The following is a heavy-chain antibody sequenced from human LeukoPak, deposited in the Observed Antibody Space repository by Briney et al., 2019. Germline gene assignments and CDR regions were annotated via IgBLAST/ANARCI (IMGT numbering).Heavy chain of an antibody. Sequence: SETLSLTCTVSGGSVSGYYWTWIRQSPGKGLEWIGYFYDSGSINYNPSLKSRVTISVDTSKNQFSLKLTSVTSADTAVYYCARGQYSGSCFDNWGQGSLVTVSS. D-gene: IGHD1-26*01. CDR1: GGSVSGYY. CDR2: FYDSGSI. CDR3: ARGQYSGSCFDN. J-gene: IGHJ4*02. V-gene: IGHV4-59*02.